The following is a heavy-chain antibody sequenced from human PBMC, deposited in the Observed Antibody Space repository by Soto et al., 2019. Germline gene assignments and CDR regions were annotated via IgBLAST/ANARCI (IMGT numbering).Heavy chain of an antibody. CDR3: AKDLDGHRNRDYYYGMDV. D-gene: IGHD1-1*01. V-gene: IGHV3-23*01. J-gene: IGHJ6*02. Sequence: PGGSLRLSCAASGFTFSNYAMSWVRQAPGEGLEWVSTISGTGGNTFNADSVRGRFTISRDNSKGTLYLQMNSLRAEDTAVYFCAKDLDGHRNRDYYYGMDVWGQGTTVTVSS. CDR1: GFTFSNYA. CDR2: ISGTGGNT.